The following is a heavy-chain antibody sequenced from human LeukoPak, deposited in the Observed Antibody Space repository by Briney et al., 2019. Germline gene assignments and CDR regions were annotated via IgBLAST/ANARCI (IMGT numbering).Heavy chain of an antibody. D-gene: IGHD3-16*01. CDR1: GFTFDDYG. V-gene: IGHV3-20*04. CDR3: ASLPGGGYYYYYMDV. Sequence: PGGSLRLSCAASGFTFDDYGMSWVRQAPGKGLEWVSGINWNGGSTGYADSVKGRFTISRDNAKNSLYLQMNSLRAEDTALYYCASLPGGGYYYYYMDVWGKGTTVTVSS. J-gene: IGHJ6*03. CDR2: INWNGGST.